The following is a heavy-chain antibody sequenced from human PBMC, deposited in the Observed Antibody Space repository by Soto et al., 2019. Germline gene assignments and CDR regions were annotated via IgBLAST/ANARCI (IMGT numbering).Heavy chain of an antibody. J-gene: IGHJ3*01. CDR1: GFTFSSYA. D-gene: IGHD2-2*01. V-gene: IGHV3-30-3*01. CDR2: ISYDGSNK. Sequence: LRLSCAASGFTFSSYAMHWVRQAPGKGLEWVAVISYDGSNKYYADSVKGRFTISRDNSKNTLYLQMNSLRAEDTAVYYCARGYCGRPLNAFDVWGQGTMVTVS. CDR3: ARGYCGRPLNAFDV.